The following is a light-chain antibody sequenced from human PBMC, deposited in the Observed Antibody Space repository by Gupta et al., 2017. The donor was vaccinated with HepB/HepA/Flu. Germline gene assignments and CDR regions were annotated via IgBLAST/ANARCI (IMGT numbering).Light chain of an antibody. CDR2: GAS. J-gene: IGKJ4*01. CDR1: QSVSSN. Sequence: EILMPHSPATLSVSPGERATLSCRASQSVSSNLAWYQQKPGQAPRLLIYGASTRATGIPARFSGSGSGTEFTLTISSLQSEDFAVYYCQQYNNWPPAIFGGGTKVEIK. V-gene: IGKV3-15*01. CDR3: QQYNNWPPAI.